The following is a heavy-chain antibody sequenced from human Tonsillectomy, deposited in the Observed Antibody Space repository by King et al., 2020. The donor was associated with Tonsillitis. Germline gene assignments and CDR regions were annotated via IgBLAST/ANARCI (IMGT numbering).Heavy chain of an antibody. Sequence: VQLVESGEGLVQPGGSLRLSCAASGFTFSSYWMQWVRQAPGKGLVWVSRINSDGSSTSYADSVKGRFTISRDNAKNTLYLQMNSLRAEDTAVYYCATTQGYYLQYFDYWGQGTLVSVSS. V-gene: IGHV3-74*02. J-gene: IGHJ4*02. CDR1: GFTFSSYW. D-gene: IGHD1-26*01. CDR2: INSDGSST. CDR3: ATTQGYYLQYFDY.